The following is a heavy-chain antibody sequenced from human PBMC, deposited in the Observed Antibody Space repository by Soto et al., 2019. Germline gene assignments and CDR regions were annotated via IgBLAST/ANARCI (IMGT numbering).Heavy chain of an antibody. J-gene: IGHJ4*02. Sequence: SETLSLTCTVSGGSINDFYWSWIRQPPGKGLEWIGYIYYSGSTDYNPSLKSRVTISVDPSKTQFSLNLRSVNTADTAVYYCARIAGVAARTFDYWGQGTLVTVSS. D-gene: IGHD6-6*01. V-gene: IGHV4-59*12. CDR2: IYYSGST. CDR3: ARIAGVAARTFDY. CDR1: GGSINDFY.